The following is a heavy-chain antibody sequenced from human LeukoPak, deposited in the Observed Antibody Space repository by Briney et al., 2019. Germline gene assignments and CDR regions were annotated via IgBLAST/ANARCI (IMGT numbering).Heavy chain of an antibody. CDR1: GGSISRYY. CDR2: IYYSGST. Sequence: SETLSLTCTVSGGSISRYYWSWIRQPPGKGLEWIGYIYYSGSTNYNPSLKCRVTISVDTSKNQFSLKLSSVTAADTAVYYCARDCSSTSCYDAFDIWGQGTMVTVSS. D-gene: IGHD2-2*01. V-gene: IGHV4-59*01. CDR3: ARDCSSTSCYDAFDI. J-gene: IGHJ3*02.